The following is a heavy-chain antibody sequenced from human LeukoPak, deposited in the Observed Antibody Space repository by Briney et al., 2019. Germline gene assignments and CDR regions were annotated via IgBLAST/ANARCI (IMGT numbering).Heavy chain of an antibody. D-gene: IGHD4-17*01. CDR1: GGTFSSYA. J-gene: IGHJ4*02. CDR3: ARDWGDYGGEYYFDY. CDR2: IIPIFGTA. Sequence: RASVKVSCKASGGTFSSYAISWVRQAPGQGLEWMGRIIPIFGTANYAQKFQGRVTITTDESTSTAYMELSSLRSGDTAVYYCARDWGDYGGEYYFDYWGQGTLVTVSS. V-gene: IGHV1-69*05.